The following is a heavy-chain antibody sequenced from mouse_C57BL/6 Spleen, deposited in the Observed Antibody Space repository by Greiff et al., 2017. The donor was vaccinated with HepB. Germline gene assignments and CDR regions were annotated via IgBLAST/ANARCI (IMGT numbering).Heavy chain of an antibody. D-gene: IGHD6-5*01. J-gene: IGHJ2*01. V-gene: IGHV1-55*01. Sequence: QVHVKQPGAELVKPGASVKMSCKASGYTFTSYWITWVKQRPGQGLEWIGDIYPGSGSTNYNEKFKSKATLTVDTSSSTAYMQLSSLTSEDSAVYYCARSLLYYFDYWGQGTTLTVSS. CDR2: IYPGSGST. CDR1: GYTFTSYW. CDR3: ARSLLYYFDY.